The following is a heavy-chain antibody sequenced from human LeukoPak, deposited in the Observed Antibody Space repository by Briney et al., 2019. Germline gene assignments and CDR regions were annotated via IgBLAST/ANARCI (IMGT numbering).Heavy chain of an antibody. CDR3: AGRDSTGTSDY. V-gene: IGHV1-69*05. D-gene: IGHD4-17*01. CDR2: IIPIFGTA. J-gene: IGHJ4*02. Sequence: SVKVSCKASGGTFSSYAISWVRQAPGQGLEWMGRIIPIFGTANYAQKFQGRVTITTDESTGTAYMELSSLRSEGTAVYYCAGRDSTGTSDYWGQGTLVTVSS. CDR1: GGTFSSYA.